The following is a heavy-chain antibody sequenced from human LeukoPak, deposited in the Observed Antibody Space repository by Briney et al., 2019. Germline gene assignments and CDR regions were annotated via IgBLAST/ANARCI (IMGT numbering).Heavy chain of an antibody. J-gene: IGHJ4*02. Sequence: PGGSLRLSCAASGFTFSSYWMSWVRQAPGKGLEWVSSISSSSSYIYYADSVKGRFTISRDNAKNSLYLQMNSLRAEDTAVYYCARDFVGSHYVWGSYRYNYFDYWGQGTLVTVSS. CDR3: ARDFVGSHYVWGSYRYNYFDY. CDR2: ISSSSSYI. CDR1: GFTFSSYW. D-gene: IGHD3-16*02. V-gene: IGHV3-21*01.